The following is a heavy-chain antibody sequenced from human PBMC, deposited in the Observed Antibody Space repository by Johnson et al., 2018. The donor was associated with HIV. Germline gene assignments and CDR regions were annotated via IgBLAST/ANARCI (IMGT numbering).Heavy chain of an antibody. CDR3: ARVGSSGKDAFDI. V-gene: IGHV3-30-3*01. D-gene: IGHD6-25*01. CDR1: GFTFSSYA. CDR2: ISCDGSNK. J-gene: IGHJ3*02. Sequence: QVQLVESGGGVVQPGRSLRLSCAASGFTFSSYAMHWVRQAPGKGLEWVAVISCDGSNKYYADSVKGRFTISRDNSKNTLYLQMNSLRAEDTAVYYCARVGSSGKDAFDIWGQGTMVTVSS.